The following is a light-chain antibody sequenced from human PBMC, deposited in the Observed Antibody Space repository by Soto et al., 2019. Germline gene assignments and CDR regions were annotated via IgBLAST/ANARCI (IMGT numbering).Light chain of an antibody. CDR3: QQFHNWPRT. CDR2: GAS. V-gene: IGKV3-15*01. J-gene: IGKJ1*01. CDR1: QSMASN. Sequence: EIVMTQSPATMSVSPGERPTLSCRPSQSMASNVAWYQQKPGQAPRLLIYGASTRAAGIPARFSGSGSGTEFTLTISSLESEDFGVYYCQQFHNWPRTFGQGTKVDIK.